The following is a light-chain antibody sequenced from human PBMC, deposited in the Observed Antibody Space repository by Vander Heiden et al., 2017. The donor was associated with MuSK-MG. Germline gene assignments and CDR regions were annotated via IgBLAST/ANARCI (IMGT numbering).Light chain of an antibody. V-gene: IGLV2-11*01. Sequence: ALTQPRSVSGAPGQTVTISGTGTSSDVGGYNYVSCYQLHAVNSPKLMIYDVSNRPSGVPVRFSGSKSGTTASPTISGLQAEDDAYYYCSSYASSYSLVFGGGTKITVL. CDR3: SSYASSYSLV. CDR1: SSDVGGYNY. J-gene: IGLJ3*02. CDR2: DVS.